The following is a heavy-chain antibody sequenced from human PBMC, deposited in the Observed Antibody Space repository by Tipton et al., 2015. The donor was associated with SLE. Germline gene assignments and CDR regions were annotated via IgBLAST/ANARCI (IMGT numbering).Heavy chain of an antibody. CDR1: GDSIRNSDYY. CDR2: IFHSGST. CDR3: ARETAVVITNSIDI. D-gene: IGHD3-22*01. J-gene: IGHJ3*02. V-gene: IGHV4-61*02. Sequence: LRLSCTLSGDSIRNSDYYWSWIRQPAGKGLEWIGRIFHSGSTTYSPSFKSRVSTSVDTSKNQFSLRLYSVTPADTAVYYCARETAVVITNSIDIWGQGTMVTVS.